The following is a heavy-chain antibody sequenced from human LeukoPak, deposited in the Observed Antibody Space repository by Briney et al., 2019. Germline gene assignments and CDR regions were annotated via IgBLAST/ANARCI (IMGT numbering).Heavy chain of an antibody. CDR2: ISSNGGST. V-gene: IGHV3-64*01. CDR1: GFTFSSYA. Sequence: TGGSLRLSCAASGFTFSSYAMHWVRQAPGKGLEYVSAISSNGGSTYYANSVKGRFTISRDNSKNTLYLQMGSLRAEDMAVYYCATTVSVVTTVVTPGYFDYWGQGTLVTVSS. CDR3: ATTVSVVTTVVTPGYFDY. D-gene: IGHD4-23*01. J-gene: IGHJ4*02.